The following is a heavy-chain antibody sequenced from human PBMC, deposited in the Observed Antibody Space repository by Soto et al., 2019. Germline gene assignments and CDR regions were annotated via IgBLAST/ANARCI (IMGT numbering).Heavy chain of an antibody. CDR2: IYYSGST. J-gene: IGHJ4*02. Sequence: SETLSLTCTVSGGSISSSSHFWGWIRQPPGKGLEWIGSIYYSGSTYSNPSLKSRVTISVDTSKNQFSLKLNFVTAADTAVYYCARLQQQLVLWGQGTLVTVSS. CDR1: GGSISSSSHF. D-gene: IGHD6-13*01. V-gene: IGHV4-39*01. CDR3: ARLQQQLVL.